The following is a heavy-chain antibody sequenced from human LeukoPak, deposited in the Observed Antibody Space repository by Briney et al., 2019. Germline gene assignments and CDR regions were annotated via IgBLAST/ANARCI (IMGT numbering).Heavy chain of an antibody. J-gene: IGHJ4*02. V-gene: IGHV1-69*06. D-gene: IGHD4-17*01. Sequence: ASVKVSCKASGGTFSSYAISWVRQAPGQGLEWMGGIIPIFGTANYAQKFQGRVTITADKSTSTAYKELSSLRSEDTAVYYCAREENDYGDPKGDYWGQGTLVTVSS. CDR3: AREENDYGDPKGDY. CDR1: GGTFSSYA. CDR2: IIPIFGTA.